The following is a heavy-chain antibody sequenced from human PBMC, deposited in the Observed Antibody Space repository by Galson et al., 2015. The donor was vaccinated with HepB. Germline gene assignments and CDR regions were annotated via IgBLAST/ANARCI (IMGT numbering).Heavy chain of an antibody. CDR1: GFTFSSYA. Sequence: SLRLSCAASGFTFSSYAMSWVRQAPGKGLEWVSAISGSGAATYYADSVRGRFTISRDNSKNTLYLQMNSLRAEDTAVYYCAKAHKNIAVAGYFDYWGRGTLVTVSS. D-gene: IGHD6-19*01. CDR3: AKAHKNIAVAGYFDY. J-gene: IGHJ4*02. CDR2: ISGSGAAT. V-gene: IGHV3-23*01.